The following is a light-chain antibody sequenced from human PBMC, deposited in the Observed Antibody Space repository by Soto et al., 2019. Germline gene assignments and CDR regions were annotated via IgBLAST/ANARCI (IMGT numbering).Light chain of an antibody. V-gene: IGLV2-11*01. CDR1: SSDAGGYNS. CDR2: DVN. Sequence: QSALTQPRSVSGSPGQSVTISCTGASSDAGGYNSVSWYQQHLGKAPKLMIYDVNKRPSGVPDRFSGSKSGNTASLTISGVQAEDEADYYCCSFAGSSRIFGTGTKLTVL. CDR3: CSFAGSSRI. J-gene: IGLJ1*01.